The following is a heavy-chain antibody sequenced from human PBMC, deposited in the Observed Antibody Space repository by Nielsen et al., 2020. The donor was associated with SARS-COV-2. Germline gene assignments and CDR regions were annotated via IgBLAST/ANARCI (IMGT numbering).Heavy chain of an antibody. D-gene: IGHD4/OR15-4a*01. J-gene: IGHJ4*02. CDR1: GFSFSDYA. CDR3: ARVGSYGDPEYLDY. CDR2: ISSTGSYI. Sequence: GESLKISCAASGFSFSDYAMNWVRQAPGKGLEWVSSISSTGSYIYYANSVKGRFTISRDNARNTLYLQMNSLRVEDTAVYYCARVGSYGDPEYLDYWGQGALVTVSS. V-gene: IGHV3-21*01.